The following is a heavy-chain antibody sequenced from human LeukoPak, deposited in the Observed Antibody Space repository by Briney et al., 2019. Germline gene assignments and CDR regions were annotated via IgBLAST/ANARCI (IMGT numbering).Heavy chain of an antibody. D-gene: IGHD5-18*01. CDR1: GGSISSSSYY. Sequence: SETLSLTCTVSGGSISSSSYYWGWIRQPPGKGLEWIGSIYYSGSTYYNPSLKSRVTISVDTSKNQFSLKLSSVTAADTAVYYCARHLSIQLWSHWYFDLWGRGTLVTVPS. CDR3: ARHLSIQLWSHWYFDL. V-gene: IGHV4-39*01. CDR2: IYYSGST. J-gene: IGHJ2*01.